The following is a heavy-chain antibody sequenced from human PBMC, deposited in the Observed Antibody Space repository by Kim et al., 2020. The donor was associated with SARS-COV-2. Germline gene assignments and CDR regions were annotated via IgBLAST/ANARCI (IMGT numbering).Heavy chain of an antibody. CDR2: ISYERSKK. CDR3: AKQGYIFKLNTYYGMD. J-gene: IGHJ6*01. CDR1: GFSFNNYG. V-gene: IGHV3-30*18. D-gene: IGHD5-12*01. Sequence: GGSLRLSCAASGFSFNNYGMHWVRQAPGKGLEWVAFISYERSKKQYLDSLKGRFTISRDYSKNTLYLQMNSLTAEDTAVYYCAKQGYIFKLNTYYGMD.